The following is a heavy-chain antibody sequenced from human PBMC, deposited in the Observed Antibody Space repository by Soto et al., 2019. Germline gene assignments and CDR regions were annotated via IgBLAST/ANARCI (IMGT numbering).Heavy chain of an antibody. J-gene: IGHJ3*02. Sequence: QITLKESGPTLVKPTQTLTLTFTFSEFSLSTSGVGVGWIRLPPGKALEWLALIYWDDDMRYSPSLKSRLTITKDTSKNQVVLTMTNMDPVDTATYYCARLYYYGSGSPAFDIWGQGTMVTVSS. CDR1: EFSLSTSGVG. D-gene: IGHD3-10*01. V-gene: IGHV2-5*02. CDR2: IYWDDDM. CDR3: ARLYYYGSGSPAFDI.